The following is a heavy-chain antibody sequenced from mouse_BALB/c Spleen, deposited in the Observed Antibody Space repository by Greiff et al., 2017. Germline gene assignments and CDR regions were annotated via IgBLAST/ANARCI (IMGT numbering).Heavy chain of an antibody. CDR1: GYTFTSYW. Sequence: EVQLQQSGTVLARPGASVKMSCKASGYTFTSYWMHWVKQRPGQGLEWIGAIYPGNSDTSYNQKFKGKAKLTAVTSTSTAYMELSSLTNEDSAVYYCTRWRIDYYGSSSYAMDYWGQGTSVTVSS. V-gene: IGHV1-5*01. D-gene: IGHD1-1*01. J-gene: IGHJ4*01. CDR2: IYPGNSDT. CDR3: TRWRIDYYGSSSYAMDY.